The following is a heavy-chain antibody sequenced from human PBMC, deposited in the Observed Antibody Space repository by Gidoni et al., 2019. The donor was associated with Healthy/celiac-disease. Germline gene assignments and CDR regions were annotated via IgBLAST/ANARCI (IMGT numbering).Heavy chain of an antibody. V-gene: IGHV4-34*01. Sequence: QVQLQPWGAGLLKPSETLSLPCAVYGGSFSGYYWSWIRQPPGKGLAWIGEINHSGSTNYNPSLKSRVTISVDTSKNQFSLKLSSVTAADTAVYYCARGRGTTVTPCDYWGQGTLVTVSS. J-gene: IGHJ4*02. CDR2: INHSGST. CDR1: GGSFSGYY. D-gene: IGHD4-17*01. CDR3: ARGRGTTVTPCDY.